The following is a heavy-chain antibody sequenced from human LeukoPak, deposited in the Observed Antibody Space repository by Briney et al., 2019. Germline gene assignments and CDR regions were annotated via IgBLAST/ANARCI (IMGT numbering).Heavy chain of an antibody. J-gene: IGHJ4*02. CDR3: ARDRGGNSFDF. V-gene: IGHV1-2*02. CDR1: AYTSPDSY. D-gene: IGHD4-23*01. Sequence: SVQFSCTVSAYTSPDSYIHWMRHARGQGRDWMGWIIPNSDRNSAQNFQGRVTMTRDTSISTTDMELNSLRSDDPGVHYCARDRGGNSFDFWGQGTLVTVSS. CDR2: IIPNSDR.